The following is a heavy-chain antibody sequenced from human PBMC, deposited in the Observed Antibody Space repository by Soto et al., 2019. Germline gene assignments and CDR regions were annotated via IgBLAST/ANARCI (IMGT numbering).Heavy chain of an antibody. Sequence: ASVKVSCKASGYTFTSYDINWVRQATGQGLEWMGWMNPNSGNTGYAQKFQGRVTMTRNTSISTAYMELSSLRSEDTAVYYCARNAFSCGGDCQPDDYWGQGTLVTVSS. CDR3: ARNAFSCGGDCQPDDY. J-gene: IGHJ4*02. V-gene: IGHV1-8*01. CDR1: GYTFTSYD. D-gene: IGHD2-21*01. CDR2: MNPNSGNT.